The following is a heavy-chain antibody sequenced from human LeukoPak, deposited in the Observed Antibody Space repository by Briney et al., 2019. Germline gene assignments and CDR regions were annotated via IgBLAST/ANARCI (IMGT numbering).Heavy chain of an antibody. V-gene: IGHV1-69*05. CDR1: GGTFSSYA. J-gene: IGHJ4*02. CDR2: IIPIFGTA. D-gene: IGHD1-26*01. Sequence: ASVKVSCKASGGTFSSYAISWVRQAPGQGLEWMGGIIPIFGTANYAQKFQGRVTITTDESTSTAYMELSSLRSEDTAVYYCARGGGIVGPFDYWGQGTLVTVSS. CDR3: ARGGGIVGPFDY.